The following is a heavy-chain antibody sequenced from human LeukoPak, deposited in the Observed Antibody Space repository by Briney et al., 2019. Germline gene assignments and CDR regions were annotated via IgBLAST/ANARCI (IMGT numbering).Heavy chain of an antibody. J-gene: IGHJ4*02. Sequence: PGGSLRLSCAASGFTFSSYSMNWVRQAPGKGLEWVSSISGSSSYIYYADSVRGRFTISRDNAKNSLYLQMNRLRVEDTAVYYCARDPGTWGQGTLVTVSS. D-gene: IGHD1-14*01. CDR2: ISGSSSYI. CDR1: GFTFSSYS. V-gene: IGHV3-21*01. CDR3: ARDPGT.